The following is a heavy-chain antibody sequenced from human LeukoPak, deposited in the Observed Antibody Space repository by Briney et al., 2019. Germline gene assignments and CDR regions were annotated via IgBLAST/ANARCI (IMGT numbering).Heavy chain of an antibody. CDR3: ARMHRRDGYNSNWFDP. J-gene: IGHJ5*02. Sequence: SETLSLTCTVSGGSISSYYWSWIRRPAGKGLEWIGRIYTSGSTNYNPSLKSRVTISVDTSKNQFSLKLSSVTAADTAVYYCARMHRRDGYNSNWFDPWGQGTLVTVSS. D-gene: IGHD5-24*01. V-gene: IGHV4-4*07. CDR1: GGSISSYY. CDR2: IYTSGST.